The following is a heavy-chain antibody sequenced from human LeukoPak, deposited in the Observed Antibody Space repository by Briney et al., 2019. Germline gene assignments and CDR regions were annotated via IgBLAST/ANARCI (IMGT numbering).Heavy chain of an antibody. V-gene: IGHV3-11*04. J-gene: IGHJ4*02. Sequence: MPGGSLRLSCAVSGFTFSDYYMSWIRQAPGKGLEWVSYISSGGSTISHADSVKGRFTISRDNAENSLYLQMNSLRAEDTAVYYCVSSYCSGGSCYSASGYWGQGTLVTVSS. D-gene: IGHD2-15*01. CDR2: ISSGGSTI. CDR3: VSSYCSGGSCYSASGY. CDR1: GFTFSDYY.